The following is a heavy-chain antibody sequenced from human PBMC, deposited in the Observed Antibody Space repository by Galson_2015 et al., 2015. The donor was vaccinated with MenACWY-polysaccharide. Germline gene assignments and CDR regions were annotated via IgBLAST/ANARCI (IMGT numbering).Heavy chain of an antibody. Sequence: DSVSRKSATWNWIRQSPSRGLEWLGRTYYRSQWYNDFAVSVKSRITINPDTSKNQFSLQLNSVTPEDTAVYYCARDPSAFSAPSAFDIWGQGTVVTVSS. CDR3: ARDPSAFSAPSAFDI. CDR1: DSVSRKSAT. D-gene: IGHD3-3*02. V-gene: IGHV6-1*01. J-gene: IGHJ3*02. CDR2: TYYRSQWYN.